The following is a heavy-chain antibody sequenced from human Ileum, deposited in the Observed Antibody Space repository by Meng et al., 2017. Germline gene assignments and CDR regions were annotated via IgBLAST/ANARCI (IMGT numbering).Heavy chain of an antibody. V-gene: IGHV1-18*01. Sequence: SVTVSCKASRYNFNNYAISWVRQAPGQGLEWVGWISGNTGNPNYAHDLRGRVTLTRDTSTSTAYMELGSLRSDDTAVYYCARGSGSSSRGYDYWGRGTLVTVSS. CDR2: ISGNTGNP. D-gene: IGHD6-19*01. J-gene: IGHJ4*02. CDR1: RYNFNNYA. CDR3: ARGSGSSSRGYDY.